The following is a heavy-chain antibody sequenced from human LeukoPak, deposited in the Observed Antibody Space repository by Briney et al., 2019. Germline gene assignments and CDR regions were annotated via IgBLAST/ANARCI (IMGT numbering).Heavy chain of an antibody. CDR1: GYSFTSYW. CDR2: IYPGDSDT. CDR3: ARCLTATSFDY. Sequence: GESLKISCKGSGYSFTSYWIGWVRQMPGKGLEWMGIIYPGDSDTRYSPSFQGQVTISADKSISTAYLQWSSLKASDTATFYCARCLTATSFDYWGQGTLVTVSS. V-gene: IGHV5-51*01. J-gene: IGHJ4*02. D-gene: IGHD2-21*02.